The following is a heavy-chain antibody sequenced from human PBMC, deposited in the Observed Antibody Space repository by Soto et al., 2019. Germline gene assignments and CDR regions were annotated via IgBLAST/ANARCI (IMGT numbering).Heavy chain of an antibody. CDR1: GRSTSSSSYY. CDR2: IYYSGST. J-gene: IGHJ6*02. V-gene: IGHV4-39*01. Sequence: SETLSLTCTVSGRSTSSSSYYWGWIRQPPGKGLEWIGSIYYSGSTYYNPSLKSRVTISVDTSKNQFSLQLSSVTAADTAVYYCARLQSGWLYYYCGMDVWGQGTTVTV. D-gene: IGHD3-22*01. CDR3: ARLQSGWLYYYCGMDV.